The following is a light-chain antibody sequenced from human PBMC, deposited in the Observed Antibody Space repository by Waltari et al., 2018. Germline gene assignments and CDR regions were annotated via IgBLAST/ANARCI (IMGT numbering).Light chain of an antibody. CDR2: DVT. V-gene: IGLV2-14*01. CDR3: SSYTGSNTLRV. J-gene: IGLJ3*02. Sequence: QSALTQPASVSGSPGQSITISCTGTSSDVGDYNYVHWYQQHPGKAPNLMIYDVTKRPSGVSTRFSGSKSGNTASLTISGLQAEDEADYYCSSYTGSNTLRVFGGGTKLTVL. CDR1: SSDVGDYNY.